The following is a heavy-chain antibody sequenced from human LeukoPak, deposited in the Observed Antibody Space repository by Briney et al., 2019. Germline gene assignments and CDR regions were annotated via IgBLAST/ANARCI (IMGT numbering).Heavy chain of an antibody. CDR1: GYTFTSYD. V-gene: IGHV1-8*03. J-gene: IGHJ4*02. Sequence: ASVKVSCKASGYTFTSYDINWVRQATGQGLEWMRWMNPNSGNTGYAQKFQGRVNITRNTSISTAYMELSSLRSEDTAVYYCARSSESGSFDYWGQGTLVTVSS. D-gene: IGHD5-12*01. CDR3: ARSSESGSFDY. CDR2: MNPNSGNT.